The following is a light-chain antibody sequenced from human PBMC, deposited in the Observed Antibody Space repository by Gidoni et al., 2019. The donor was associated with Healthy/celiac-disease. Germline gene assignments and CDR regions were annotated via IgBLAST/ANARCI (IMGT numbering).Light chain of an antibody. CDR3: QQYGSSRPPFT. Sequence: EIVLTQSPGTLSLSPGERATLSCRASQSVSSCYLAWYQQKPGQAPRLLIYGASSRATGIPDRFSGSGSGTDFTLTISRLEPEDFAVYYCQQYGSSRPPFTVXPGTKVDIK. J-gene: IGKJ3*01. CDR1: QSVSSCY. V-gene: IGKV3-20*01. CDR2: GAS.